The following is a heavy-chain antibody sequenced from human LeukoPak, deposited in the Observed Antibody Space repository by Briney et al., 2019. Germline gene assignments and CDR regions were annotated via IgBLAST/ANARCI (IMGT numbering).Heavy chain of an antibody. Sequence: PSETLSLTCAVYGGSFSGYYWSWIRQPPGKGLEWIGEINHSGSTNYNPSLKSRVTISVDTSKNQFSLKLSSVTAADTAVYYCARDARITIFGVVIKNNWFDPWGQGTLVTVSS. V-gene: IGHV4-34*01. CDR2: INHSGST. J-gene: IGHJ5*02. CDR3: ARDARITIFGVVIKNNWFDP. D-gene: IGHD3-3*01. CDR1: GGSFSGYY.